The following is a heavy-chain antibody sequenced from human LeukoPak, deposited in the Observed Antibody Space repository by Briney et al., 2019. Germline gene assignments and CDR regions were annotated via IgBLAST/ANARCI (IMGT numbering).Heavy chain of an antibody. CDR1: GYTFNVYY. CDR2: ISPNSGGS. V-gene: IGHV1-2*02. J-gene: IGHJ4*02. Sequence: GASVKVSCKASGYTFNVYYIHWVRQAPGQGLEWMGWISPNSGGSIYAPKFQGRVTMTRDTSISTAYMELSTLRSDDTAVYYCARDYCSGGSCWPGYWGQGTLVTVSS. D-gene: IGHD2-15*01. CDR3: ARDYCSGGSCWPGY.